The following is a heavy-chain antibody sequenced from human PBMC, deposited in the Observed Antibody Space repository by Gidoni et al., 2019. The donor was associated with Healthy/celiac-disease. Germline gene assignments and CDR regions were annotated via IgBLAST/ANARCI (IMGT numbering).Heavy chain of an antibody. V-gene: IGHV3-21*01. J-gene: IGHJ6*02. Sequence: EVQLVESGGGLVKPGGSLRLSCAASGFTFSSYSMNWVRQAPGKGLEWVSSISSSSSYIYYADSVKGRFTISRDNAKNSLYLQMNSLRAEDTAVYYCARDRLSSSSPGQYYYYGMDVWGQGTTVTVSS. CDR3: ARDRLSSSSPGQYYYYGMDV. D-gene: IGHD6-6*01. CDR2: ISSSSSYI. CDR1: GFTFSSYS.